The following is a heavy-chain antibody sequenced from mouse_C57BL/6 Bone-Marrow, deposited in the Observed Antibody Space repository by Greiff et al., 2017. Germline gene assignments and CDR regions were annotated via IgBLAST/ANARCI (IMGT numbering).Heavy chain of an antibody. CDR3: TGGGSSYVYYAMDY. D-gene: IGHD1-1*01. CDR2: IRLKSDNYAT. V-gene: IGHV6-3*01. Sequence: EVKVEESGGGLVQPGGSMKLSCVASGFTFSNYWMNWVRQSPEKGLEWVAQIRLKSDNYATHYAESVKGRFTISRDDSKSSVYLQMNDLRAEDTGIYYCTGGGSSYVYYAMDYWGQGTSVTGSS. CDR1: GFTFSNYW. J-gene: IGHJ4*01.